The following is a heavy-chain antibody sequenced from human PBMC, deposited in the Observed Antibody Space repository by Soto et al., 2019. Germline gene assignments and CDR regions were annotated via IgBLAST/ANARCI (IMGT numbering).Heavy chain of an antibody. CDR3: AKDPDSSGYYYAGPYYFDY. J-gene: IGHJ4*02. CDR2: ISGSGGST. Sequence: GGSLRLSCAASGFTFSSYALSWVRQAPGKGLEWVSAISGSGGSTYYADSVKGRFTISRDDSKNTLYLQMNSLRAEDTAVYYCAKDPDSSGYYYAGPYYFDYWGQGTLVTVSS. D-gene: IGHD3-22*01. CDR1: GFTFSSYA. V-gene: IGHV3-23*01.